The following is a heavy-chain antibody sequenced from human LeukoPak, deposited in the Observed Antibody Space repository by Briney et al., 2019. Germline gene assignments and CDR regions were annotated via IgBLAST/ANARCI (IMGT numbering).Heavy chain of an antibody. D-gene: IGHD4-17*01. V-gene: IGHV4-34*01. CDR2: INHSGST. Sequence: SETLSLTCTVSGGSISGYYWTWIRQPPGKGLEWIGEINHSGSTNYNPSLKSRVTISVDTSKNQFSLKLSSVTVADTAVYYCARERPYGDYFDYWGQGTLVTVSS. CDR3: ARERPYGDYFDY. CDR1: GGSISGYY. J-gene: IGHJ4*02.